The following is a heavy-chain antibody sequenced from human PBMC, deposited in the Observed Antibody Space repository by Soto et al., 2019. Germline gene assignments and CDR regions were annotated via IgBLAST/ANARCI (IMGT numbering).Heavy chain of an antibody. CDR1: GYPFISYG. J-gene: IGHJ4*02. Sequence: QVQLVQSGAEVKKPGASVKASCKASGYPFISYGITWVRQAPGQGLEWMGWINTYNGNTNYAQRFQGRVTMTTDTSTSTAYLEVRSLRSDDTAVYYCARAGIGYDSSGYYYWGQGTLVTVSS. D-gene: IGHD3-22*01. CDR2: INTYNGNT. CDR3: ARAGIGYDSSGYYY. V-gene: IGHV1-18*01.